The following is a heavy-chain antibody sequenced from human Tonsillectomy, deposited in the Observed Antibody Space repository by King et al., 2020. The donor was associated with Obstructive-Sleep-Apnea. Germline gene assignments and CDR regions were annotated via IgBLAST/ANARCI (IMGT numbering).Heavy chain of an antibody. CDR1: RYSISSGYD. Sequence: QLQESGPGLVKSSETLSLTCTVSRYSISSGYDWGWIRQPPGKGLEWIGNIYHSGITHYNPSLKSRVPISVDTSKNQFSLKLNSVTAADTAAYYCARGRTQFDYWGQGTLVTVSS. CDR2: IYHSGIT. V-gene: IGHV4-38-2*02. D-gene: IGHD3/OR15-3a*01. J-gene: IGHJ4*02. CDR3: ARGRTQFDY.